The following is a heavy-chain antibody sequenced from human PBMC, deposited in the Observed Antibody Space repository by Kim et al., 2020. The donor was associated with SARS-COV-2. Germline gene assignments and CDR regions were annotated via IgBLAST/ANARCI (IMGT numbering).Heavy chain of an antibody. CDR2: IYHSGST. V-gene: IGHV4-30-2*01. J-gene: IGHJ2*01. CDR1: GGSISSGGYS. Sequence: SETLSLTCAVSGGSISSGGYSWSWIRQPPGKGLEWIGYIYHSGSTYYNPYLKSRVTISVDRSKNQFSLKLSSVTAADTAVYYCARGDSSGYHYWYFDLWGRGTLVTVSS. CDR3: ARGDSSGYHYWYFDL. D-gene: IGHD3-22*01.